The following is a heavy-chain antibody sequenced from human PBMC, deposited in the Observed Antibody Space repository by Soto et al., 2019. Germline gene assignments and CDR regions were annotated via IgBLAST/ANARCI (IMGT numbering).Heavy chain of an antibody. CDR3: AKDGLWFGESRFDNNWFDP. D-gene: IGHD3-10*01. J-gene: IGHJ5*02. Sequence: GSLRLSCAASGFTFSSYAMSWVRQAPGKGLEWVSAISGSGGSTYYADSVKGRFTISRDNSKNTLYLQMNSLRAEDTAVYYCAKDGLWFGESRFDNNWFDPWGQGTLVTVSS. V-gene: IGHV3-23*01. CDR1: GFTFSSYA. CDR2: ISGSGGST.